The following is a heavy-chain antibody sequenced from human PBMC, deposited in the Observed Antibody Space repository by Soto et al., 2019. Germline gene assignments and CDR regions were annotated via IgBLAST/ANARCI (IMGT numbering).Heavy chain of an antibody. V-gene: IGHV2-5*01. CDR2: IYWTDDK. D-gene: IGHD2-2*01. CDR3: AHHTITPATNWFDP. J-gene: IGHJ5*02. Sequence: SGPTLVNPTQTLTLTCTFSGFSLTTSGVGVGWIRQPPGKALEWLALIYWTDDKRYSPSLRVRLTITKDTSKNQVVLAMTNMEPVDTATYYCAHHTITPATNWFDPWGLGTLVTVAS. CDR1: GFSLTTSGVG.